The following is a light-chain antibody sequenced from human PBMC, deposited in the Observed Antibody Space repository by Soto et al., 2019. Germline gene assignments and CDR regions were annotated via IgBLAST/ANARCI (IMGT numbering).Light chain of an antibody. J-gene: IGLJ3*02. CDR3: SSYTTSRTRV. CDR1: SSDVGAYNY. Sequence: QPVLTQPASVSGAPGQSITISCTGTSSDVGAYNYVAWYQHHPGKAPKLIIYDVYNRPSGVSNRFSASKSDKTASLTISGLQAEDEADYYCSSYTTSRTRVFGGGTKLTVL. V-gene: IGLV2-14*03. CDR2: DVY.